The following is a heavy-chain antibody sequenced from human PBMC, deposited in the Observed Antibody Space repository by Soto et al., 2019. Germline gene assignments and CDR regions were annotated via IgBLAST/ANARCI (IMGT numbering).Heavy chain of an antibody. Sequence: QVQMQESGPGLVKPSETLSLTCTVSGASVSSGNHYWSWIRQPPGKGLEWIGYIYHSGITNYDPSLKSQVTISADTSRNQFSLKVSYVTAADTAVYYCARGWDANSWGQGTLVTVSS. CDR1: GASVSSGNHY. J-gene: IGHJ4*02. V-gene: IGHV4-61*01. CDR3: ARGWDANS. D-gene: IGHD6-19*01. CDR2: IYHSGIT.